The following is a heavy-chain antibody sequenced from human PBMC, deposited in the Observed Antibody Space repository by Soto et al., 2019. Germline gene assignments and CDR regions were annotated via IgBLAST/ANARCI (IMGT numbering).Heavy chain of an antibody. V-gene: IGHV4-59*08. CDR1: GCSISSYY. J-gene: IGHJ4*02. CDR2: IYYSGNT. Sequence: QVQLQESGPGLVKPSETLSLTCTVSGCSISSYYWSWIRQPPGKGLEWIGYIYYSGNTNYNPSLKSRVTISVDTSKNQFSRKLSSVTAADTAVSYWAGRYGTGFDYWGQGTLVTVSS. D-gene: IGHD4-17*01. CDR3: AGRYGTGFDY.